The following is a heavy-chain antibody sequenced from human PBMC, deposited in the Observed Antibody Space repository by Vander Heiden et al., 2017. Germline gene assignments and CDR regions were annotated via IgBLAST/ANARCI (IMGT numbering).Heavy chain of an antibody. CDR2: IIPIFGTT. D-gene: IGHD2-15*01. J-gene: IGHJ6*02. Sequence: QVQPGQSGEDERKLGATVTGSCKAAGGIFRSHALNWVGQAAGQGLEWMGVIIPIFGTTKYAENFQDRVTITADESPNTAYMDLSSLRSQATAVYYCATKEIVPEAGGGGNGMAVWGQGTTVTVS. CDR1: GGIFRSHA. CDR3: ATKEIVPEAGGGGNGMAV. V-gene: IGHV1-69*01.